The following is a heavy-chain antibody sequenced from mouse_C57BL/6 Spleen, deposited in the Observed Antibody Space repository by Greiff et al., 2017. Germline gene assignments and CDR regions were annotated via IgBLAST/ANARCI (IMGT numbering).Heavy chain of an antibody. Sequence: EVHLVESGEGLVKPGGSLKLSCAASGFTFSSYAMSWVRQTPEKRLEWVAYISSGGDYIYYADTVKGRFTISRDNARNTLYLQMSSLKSEDTAMYYCTREGYYYSNPDYWGQGTTLTVSS. CDR3: TREGYYYSNPDY. V-gene: IGHV5-9-1*02. J-gene: IGHJ2*01. CDR2: ISSGGDYI. D-gene: IGHD2-5*01. CDR1: GFTFSSYA.